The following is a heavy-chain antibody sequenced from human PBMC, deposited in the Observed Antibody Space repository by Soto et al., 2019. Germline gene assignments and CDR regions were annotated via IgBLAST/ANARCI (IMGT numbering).Heavy chain of an antibody. J-gene: IGHJ4*02. V-gene: IGHV3-53*01. D-gene: IGHD3-22*01. Sequence: EVQLVESGGGLIQPGGSLRLSCAASGFTVSSSFLSWVRQAPGKGLEWVSVIYSGGSTYYADSVRGRFTTSRDSSKNTLYLQMNSLRAEDTAVYYCARDSSGYSTFDYWGQGTLVTVSS. CDR2: IYSGGST. CDR1: GFTVSSSF. CDR3: ARDSSGYSTFDY.